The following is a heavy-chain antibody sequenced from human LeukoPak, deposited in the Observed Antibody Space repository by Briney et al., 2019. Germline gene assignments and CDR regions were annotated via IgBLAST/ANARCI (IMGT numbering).Heavy chain of an antibody. J-gene: IGHJ3*02. Sequence: ASVKVSCKASGYTFTSYAMNWVRQAPGQGLEWMGWISAYNGATNYAHKFQGRVTMTTDTPTTTAYMELRSLRSDDTAVYYCAREMTTVTTGGAFDIWGQGTMVTVSS. CDR2: ISAYNGAT. CDR1: GYTFTSYA. CDR3: AREMTTVTTGGAFDI. D-gene: IGHD4-11*01. V-gene: IGHV1-18*01.